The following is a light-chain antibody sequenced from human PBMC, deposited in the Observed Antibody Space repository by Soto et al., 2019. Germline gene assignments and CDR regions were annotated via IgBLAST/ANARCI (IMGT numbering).Light chain of an antibody. V-gene: IGKV1-33*01. CDR2: DAS. CDR3: QEYQNRPIFT. CDR1: QDIINY. J-gene: IGKJ3*01. Sequence: DIQMTQSPPSLSASVGDRVTITCQTSQDIINYLNWFQEKPGKAPKLLIYDASILETGVTSRFSGSGSGTNFTFTIDSLQPEDFATYYCQEYQNRPIFTFGPGNKVDFK.